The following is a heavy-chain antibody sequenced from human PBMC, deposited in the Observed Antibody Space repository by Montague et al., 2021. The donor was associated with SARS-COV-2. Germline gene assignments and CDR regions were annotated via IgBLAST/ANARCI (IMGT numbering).Heavy chain of an antibody. CDR1: GGSMSRRGYC. CDR3: ARHTLSANPGGIDY. Sequence: SETLSLTCSVSGGSMSRRGYCWGWIRQSPGKGLEWIGSACYSENNYYNPTVKSRVSISVDTSKSQFSLDLTSGTATDTAVYFCARHTLSANPGGIDYWGQGILVTVSA. J-gene: IGHJ4*02. D-gene: IGHD4/OR15-4a*01. V-gene: IGHV4-39*01. CDR2: ACYSENN.